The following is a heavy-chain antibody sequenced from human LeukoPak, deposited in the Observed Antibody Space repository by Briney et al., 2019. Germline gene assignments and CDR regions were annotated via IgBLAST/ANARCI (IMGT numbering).Heavy chain of an antibody. J-gene: IGHJ4*02. Sequence: GGSLRLSCTASGFAFDEHGMSWVRQVPGKGLEGVSGINWSGGSTGYADPLRGRFTISRDNAKNSLYLQMDSLRAEDTALYYCARAPITSPFYFDYWGQGNLVTVSS. D-gene: IGHD2-2*01. CDR3: ARAPITSPFYFDY. V-gene: IGHV3-20*04. CDR1: GFAFDEHG. CDR2: INWSGGST.